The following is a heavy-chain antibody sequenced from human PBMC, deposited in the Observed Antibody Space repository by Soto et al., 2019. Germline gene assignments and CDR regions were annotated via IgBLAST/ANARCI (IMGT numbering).Heavy chain of an antibody. Sequence: EVQLVESGGGLVKPGGSLRLSCAASGFNFSSYSMNWVRQAPGKGLEWVSSISSSSSYIYYADSVKGRFTISRDSAEKELYLQMNSLRAEDTAVYYCARERYGDYWGQGTLVTVSS. CDR3: ARERYGDY. CDR2: ISSSSSYI. CDR1: GFNFSSYS. J-gene: IGHJ4*02. D-gene: IGHD4-17*01. V-gene: IGHV3-21*01.